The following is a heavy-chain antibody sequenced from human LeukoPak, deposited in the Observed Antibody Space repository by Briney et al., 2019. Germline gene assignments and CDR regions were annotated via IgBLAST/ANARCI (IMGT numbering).Heavy chain of an antibody. CDR1: GGSISSYY. CDR3: ARSYCSGGSCYYYYGMDV. CDR2: IYYSGST. J-gene: IGHJ6*04. V-gene: IGHV4-59*01. Sequence: SETLSLTCTVSGGSISSYYWSWIRQPPGKGLEWIGYIYYSGSTNYNPSLKSRVTISVDTSKSQFSLKLSSVTAAATAVYYCARSYCSGGSCYYYYGMDVWGKGTTVTVSS. D-gene: IGHD2-15*01.